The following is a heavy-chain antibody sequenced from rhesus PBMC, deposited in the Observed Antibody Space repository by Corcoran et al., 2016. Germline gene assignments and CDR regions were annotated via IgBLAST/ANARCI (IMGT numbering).Heavy chain of an antibody. CDR3: ARQYSTAVSN. V-gene: IGHV4-99*01. CDR1: GYSISSGYY. D-gene: IGHD4-29*01. J-gene: IGHJ4*01. CDR2: ISGSRGST. Sequence: QVQLQESGPGLVKPSETLSLTCAVSGYSISSGYYWGWIRQPPGKALEYIGYISGSRGSTSDHPSLESRATFSKDTSKNQFSLKVSSVTAADTAGYYCARQYSTAVSNWGQGVLVTVSS.